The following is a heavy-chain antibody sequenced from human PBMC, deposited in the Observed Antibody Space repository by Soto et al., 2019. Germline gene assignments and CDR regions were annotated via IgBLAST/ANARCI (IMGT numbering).Heavy chain of an antibody. D-gene: IGHD1-26*01. CDR1: GFSLSTSGVG. CDR3: ARYSGSYDY. V-gene: IGHV2-5*02. Sequence: QITLKESGPTLVKPTQTLTLTCTFSGFSLSTSGVGVGWIRQPPGKALEWLALIYWDDDKRYSPSLKSRLTLTKDTSKIQVVLTMTNMDPVDTATYYCARYSGSYDYWGQGTLVTVSS. J-gene: IGHJ4*02. CDR2: IYWDDDK.